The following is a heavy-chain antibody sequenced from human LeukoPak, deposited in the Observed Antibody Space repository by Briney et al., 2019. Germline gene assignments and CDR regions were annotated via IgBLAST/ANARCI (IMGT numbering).Heavy chain of an antibody. CDR1: GGSISSGDYY. V-gene: IGHV4-30-4*08. J-gene: IGHJ4*02. D-gene: IGHD3-22*01. CDR3: ARVPGESSCYPCFDY. CDR2: IYYSGST. Sequence: SETLSLTCTVSGGSISSGDYYWSWIRQPPGKGLQWIGHIYYSGSTYYNPSLKSRITISLDTSKNQFSLRLSSVTAADTAVYYCARVPGESSCYPCFDYWGQRTLVTVSS.